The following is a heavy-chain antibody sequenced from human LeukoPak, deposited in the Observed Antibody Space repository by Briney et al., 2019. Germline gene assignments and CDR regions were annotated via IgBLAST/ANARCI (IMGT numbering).Heavy chain of an antibody. CDR3: ARARVYCSGGSCYGYYYYGMDV. J-gene: IGHJ6*02. CDR1: GGSISSGDYY. CDR2: IYYSGST. D-gene: IGHD2-15*01. V-gene: IGHV4-30-4*01. Sequence: SETLSLTCTVSGGSISSGDYYWGWIRQPPGKGLEWIGYIYYSGSTYYNPSLKSRVTISVDTSKNQFSLKLSSVTAADTAVYYCARARVYCSGGSCYGYYYYGMDVWGQGTTVTVSS.